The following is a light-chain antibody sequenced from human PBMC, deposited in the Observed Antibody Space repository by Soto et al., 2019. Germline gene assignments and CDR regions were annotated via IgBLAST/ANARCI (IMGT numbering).Light chain of an antibody. J-gene: IGLJ2*01. CDR2: GNT. Sequence: QSVLTQPPSVSGPPGQRVTISCTGSSSNIGAGYDVQWYQQLPGAAPRLLIFGNTNRPSGVPDRFSGSRSGTSASLAISGLQAEDEADDYCQSYDISLSVSVVFGGGTKVTVL. CDR3: QSYDISLSVSVV. V-gene: IGLV1-40*01. CDR1: SSNIGAGYD.